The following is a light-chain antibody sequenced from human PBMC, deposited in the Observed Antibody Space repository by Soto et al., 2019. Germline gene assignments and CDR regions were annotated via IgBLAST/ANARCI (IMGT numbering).Light chain of an antibody. CDR1: QSVNFY. CDR3: QQYGDSPVT. Sequence: TQSPGSLSLSPGERATLSCRASQSVNFYLAWYQQKPGQAPRLLISDASSRATDVPDRFSGSGSGTDFSLTISRLEPEDFAVYYCQQYGDSPVTFGQGTKV. J-gene: IGKJ1*01. V-gene: IGKV3-20*01. CDR2: DAS.